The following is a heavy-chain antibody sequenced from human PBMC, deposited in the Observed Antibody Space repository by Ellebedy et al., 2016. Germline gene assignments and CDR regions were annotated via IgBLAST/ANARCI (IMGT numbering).Heavy chain of an antibody. D-gene: IGHD6-19*01. V-gene: IGHV3-7*01. J-gene: IGHJ4*02. CDR2: ITKDGGAK. Sequence: GGSLRLSCAASGFIFSDHYMDWVRQAPGKGLEWVASITKDGGAKDYVDSVKGRFTISRDNAKNSMWLQMNSLRAEDTAMYYCARDASGWSNFWGQGILVTVSS. CDR3: ARDASGWSNF. CDR1: GFIFSDHY.